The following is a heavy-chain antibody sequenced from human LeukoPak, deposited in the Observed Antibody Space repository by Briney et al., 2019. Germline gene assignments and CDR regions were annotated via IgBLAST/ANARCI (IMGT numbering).Heavy chain of an antibody. J-gene: IGHJ5*02. CDR3: ARSNEDIVVVPAAIIHWFDP. CDR1: GGSISSSSYY. D-gene: IGHD2-2*01. Sequence: SETLSLTCTVSGGSISSSSYYWGWIRQPPGKGLEWIGSIYYSGITYYNPSLKSRVTISVDTSKNQFSLKLSSVTAADTAVYYCARSNEDIVVVPAAIIHWFDPWGQGTLVTVSS. V-gene: IGHV4-39*07. CDR2: IYYSGIT.